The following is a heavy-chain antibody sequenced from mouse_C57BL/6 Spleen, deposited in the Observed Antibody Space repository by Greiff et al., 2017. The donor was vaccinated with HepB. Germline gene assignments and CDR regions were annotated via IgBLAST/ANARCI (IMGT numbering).Heavy chain of an antibody. J-gene: IGHJ1*03. Sequence: EVQLAESGGGLVKPGGSLKLSCAASGFTFSDYGMHWVRQAPEKGLEWVAYISSGSSTIYYADTVKGRFTISRDNAKNTLFLQMTSLRSEDTAMYYCARSRSSYWYFDVWGTGTTVTVSS. D-gene: IGHD1-1*01. CDR1: GFTFSDYG. CDR3: ARSRSSYWYFDV. CDR2: ISSGSSTI. V-gene: IGHV5-17*01.